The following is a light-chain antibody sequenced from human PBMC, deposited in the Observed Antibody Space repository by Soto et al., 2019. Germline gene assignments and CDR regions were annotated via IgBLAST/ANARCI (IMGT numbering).Light chain of an antibody. Sequence: EIVMTQSPATLSVSPGERATLSCRASQSISSSLAWYQQKPGQAPRLLIYGASTRATGIPDRFSGSGSGTEFTLTINSLQSEDFAVYYCQQYDNWPPHTFGQGTKLEIK. CDR3: QQYDNWPPHT. V-gene: IGKV3-15*01. CDR2: GAS. J-gene: IGKJ2*01. CDR1: QSISSS.